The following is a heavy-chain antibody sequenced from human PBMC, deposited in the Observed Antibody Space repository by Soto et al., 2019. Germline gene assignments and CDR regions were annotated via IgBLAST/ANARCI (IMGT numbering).Heavy chain of an antibody. V-gene: IGHV1-69*13. Sequence: SVKVSCKASGGTFSSYAISWVRQAPGQGLEWMGGIIPIFGTANYAQKFQGRVTITADESTSTAYMELSSLRSEDTAVYYCALRVRLLWFGELLYNDAFDIWGQGTMVTVSS. D-gene: IGHD3-10*01. CDR2: IIPIFGTA. CDR3: ALRVRLLWFGELLYNDAFDI. J-gene: IGHJ3*02. CDR1: GGTFSSYA.